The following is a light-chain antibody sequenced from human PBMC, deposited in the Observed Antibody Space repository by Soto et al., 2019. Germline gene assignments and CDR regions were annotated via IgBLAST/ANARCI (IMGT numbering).Light chain of an antibody. Sequence: DIVMAQSPDSLAVSLGEGATINCKSSQSVLYSSNNMNYLAWYQQKPGQPPKLLIYWASTRASGVPDRFSGSGSGTDFTLTISSLQAEDVAVYYCQQYYNAPTFGQGTKVEIK. J-gene: IGKJ1*01. CDR2: WAS. CDR3: QQYYNAPT. V-gene: IGKV4-1*01. CDR1: QSVLYSSNNMNY.